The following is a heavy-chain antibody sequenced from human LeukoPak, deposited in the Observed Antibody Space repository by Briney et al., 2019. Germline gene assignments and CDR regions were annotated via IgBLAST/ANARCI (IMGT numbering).Heavy chain of an antibody. CDR2: IYYSGST. V-gene: IGHV4-39*07. Sequence: SETLSLTCTVSGGSISSSSYYWGWIRQPPGKGLEWIGSIYYSGSTYYNPSLKSRVTISVDTSKNQFSLKLSSVTAADTAVYYCAREAAAGTRGFDYWGQGTLVTVSS. D-gene: IGHD6-13*01. CDR3: AREAAAGTRGFDY. J-gene: IGHJ4*02. CDR1: GGSISSSSYY.